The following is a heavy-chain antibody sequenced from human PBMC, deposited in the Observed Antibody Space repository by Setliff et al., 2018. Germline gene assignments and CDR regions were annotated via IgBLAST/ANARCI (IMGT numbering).Heavy chain of an antibody. Sequence: ASVKVSCKASGYTFSTYGLHWVRQAPGQGPEWMGMIITNTGKTSYAQKFQGRVTMTTDTSTGTGYMELRSLRSEDTAVYFCARGALVLQFLEWLPRFYYMDVWGKGTTVTVSS. CDR2: IITNTGKT. J-gene: IGHJ6*03. CDR1: GYTFSTYG. D-gene: IGHD3-3*01. V-gene: IGHV1-18*01. CDR3: ARGALVLQFLEWLPRFYYMDV.